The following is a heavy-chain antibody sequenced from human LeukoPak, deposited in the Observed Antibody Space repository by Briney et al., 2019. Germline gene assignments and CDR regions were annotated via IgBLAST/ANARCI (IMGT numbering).Heavy chain of an antibody. V-gene: IGHV3-23*01. CDR2: ISGSGGST. Sequence: GGSLRLSCAASGFTLSSYAMSWVRQAPGKGLEWVSAISGSGGSTYYADSVKGRFTISRDNSKNTLYLQMNSLRAEDTAVYYCAKAGIEAAVRRTDYYYYGMDVWGQGTTVSVSS. J-gene: IGHJ6*02. CDR1: GFTLSSYA. CDR3: AKAGIEAAVRRTDYYYYGMDV. D-gene: IGHD6-13*01.